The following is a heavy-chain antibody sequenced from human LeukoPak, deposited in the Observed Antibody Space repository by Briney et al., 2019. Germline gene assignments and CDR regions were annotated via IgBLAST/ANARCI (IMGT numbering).Heavy chain of an antibody. D-gene: IGHD3-10*01. Sequence: SETLSLTCTVSGGSISSYYWSWIRQPAGQGLEWIGRIYTSGSTNYNPSLKSRVTISVDTSKNQFSLKLSSVTAADTAVYYCASSDYYGSGSYSYYFDYWGQGTLVTVSS. V-gene: IGHV4-4*07. J-gene: IGHJ4*02. CDR2: IYTSGST. CDR1: GGSISSYY. CDR3: ASSDYYGSGSYSYYFDY.